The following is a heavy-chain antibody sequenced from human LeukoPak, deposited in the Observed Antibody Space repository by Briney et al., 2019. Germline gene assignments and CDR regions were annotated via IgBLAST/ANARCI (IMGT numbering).Heavy chain of an antibody. V-gene: IGHV1-18*01. CDR3: ATYSSSWYDRSFDY. Sequence: AASVNVSCKASGYTFTSYGISWVRQAPGQGLEWMGWISAYNGNTNYAQKLQGRVTMTTDTSTSTAYMELRSLRSDDTAVYYCATYSSSWYDRSFDYWGQGTLVTVSS. CDR2: ISAYNGNT. CDR1: GYTFTSYG. D-gene: IGHD6-13*01. J-gene: IGHJ4*02.